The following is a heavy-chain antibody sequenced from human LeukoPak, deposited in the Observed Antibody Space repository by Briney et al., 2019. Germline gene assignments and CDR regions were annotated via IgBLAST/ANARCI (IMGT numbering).Heavy chain of an antibody. CDR1: GFTVSTNY. CDR2: IRYDGNNQ. J-gene: IGHJ6*03. V-gene: IGHV3-30*02. D-gene: IGHD1-26*01. Sequence: GGSLRLSCAASGFTVSTNYMSWVRQAPGKGLDWVAFIRYDGNNQYYADSVKGRFSISRDNSKNTLHLQMNSLRTEDTAVYYCVKSQGGYYMDVWGKGTTVTVSS. CDR3: VKSQGGYYMDV.